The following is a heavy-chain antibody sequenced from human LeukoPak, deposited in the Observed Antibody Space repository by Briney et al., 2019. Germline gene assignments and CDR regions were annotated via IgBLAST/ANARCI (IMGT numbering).Heavy chain of an antibody. CDR2: IKQDGSEK. CDR3: ARHHYYGSGSYYTPYYFDY. D-gene: IGHD3-10*01. Sequence: GGSLRLSCAASGFTFSSYWMSWVRQAPGKGLEWVANIKQDGSEKYYVDSVKGRFTISRDNAKNSLSLQMNSLRAEDTAVYYCARHHYYGSGSYYTPYYFDYWGQGTLVTVSS. CDR1: GFTFSSYW. J-gene: IGHJ4*02. V-gene: IGHV3-7*01.